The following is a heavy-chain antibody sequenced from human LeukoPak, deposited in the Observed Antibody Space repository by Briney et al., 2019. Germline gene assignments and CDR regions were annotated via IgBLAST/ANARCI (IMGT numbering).Heavy chain of an antibody. CDR3: ARGSGSAFDI. D-gene: IGHD3-22*01. CDR1: GGSISSGGYY. Sequence: SETLSLTCTVSGGSISSGGYYWSWIRQHPGKGLEWIGYIYYSGSTYYNPSLKSRVTISVDTSKNQFSLKLSSVTAADTAVYYCARGSGSAFDICGQGTMATVSS. CDR2: IYYSGST. V-gene: IGHV4-31*03. J-gene: IGHJ3*02.